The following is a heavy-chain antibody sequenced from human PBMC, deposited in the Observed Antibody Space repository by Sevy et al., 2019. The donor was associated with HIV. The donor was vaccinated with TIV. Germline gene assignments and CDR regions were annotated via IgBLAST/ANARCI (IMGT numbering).Heavy chain of an antibody. D-gene: IGHD3-16*01. CDR3: ARVGLKDYYYYMDV. J-gene: IGHJ6*03. CDR1: GFTVSSNY. Sequence: GGSLRLSCAASGFTVSSNYMSWVRQAPGKGLEWVSVIYSGGSTYYADSVKGRFTISRDNSKNTLYLQMNSLRAEDTAVYYCARVGLKDYYYYMDVWGKRTTVTVSS. CDR2: IYSGGST. V-gene: IGHV3-53*01.